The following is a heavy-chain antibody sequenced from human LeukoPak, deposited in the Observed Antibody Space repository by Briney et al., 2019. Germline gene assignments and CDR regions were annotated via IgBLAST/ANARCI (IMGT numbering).Heavy chain of an antibody. Sequence: ASETLSLTCTVSGGSISSYYWSWIRQPPGKGLGWIGYIYYSGSTNYNPSLKSRVTISVDTSKNQFSLKLSSVTAADTAVYYCARAVSWTDYYYYMDVWGKGTTVTVSS. CDR3: ARAVSWTDYYYYMDV. J-gene: IGHJ6*03. D-gene: IGHD6-13*01. V-gene: IGHV4-59*01. CDR1: GGSISSYY. CDR2: IYYSGST.